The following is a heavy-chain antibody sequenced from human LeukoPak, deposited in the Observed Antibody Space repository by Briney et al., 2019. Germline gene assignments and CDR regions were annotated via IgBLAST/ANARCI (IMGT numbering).Heavy chain of an antibody. D-gene: IGHD3-3*01. CDR1: GYTFTSYG. CDR2: ISAYNGNT. CDR3: ARVGGSWYFWRYYFDY. V-gene: IGHV1-18*01. Sequence: ASGKVSCKASGYTFTSYGISWVRQAPGQGLELMGWISAYNGNTNYAQKLQGRVTMTTDTSTSTAYMELRSLRSDDTAVYYCARVGGSWYFWRYYFDYWGQGTLVTVSS. J-gene: IGHJ4*02.